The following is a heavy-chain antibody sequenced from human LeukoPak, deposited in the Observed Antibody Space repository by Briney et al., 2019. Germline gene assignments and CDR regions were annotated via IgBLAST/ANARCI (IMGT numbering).Heavy chain of an antibody. J-gene: IGHJ4*02. Sequence: GGSLRLSCAASGFTFSSYAMHWVRQAPGKGLEWVSGISWNGGSIGYADSVKGRFTISRDNAKNSLYLQMNSLRTEDTALYYCTKYGGSTRDRYYFDYWGQGTLVTVSS. CDR2: ISWNGGSI. CDR1: GFTFSSYA. D-gene: IGHD3-16*01. CDR3: TKYGGSTRDRYYFDY. V-gene: IGHV3-9*01.